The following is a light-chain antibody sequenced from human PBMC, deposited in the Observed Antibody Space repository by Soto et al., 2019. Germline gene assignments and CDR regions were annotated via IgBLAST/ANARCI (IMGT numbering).Light chain of an antibody. CDR2: EAT. CDR1: SSDVGTYNL. CDR3: CSYAGSSTFV. J-gene: IGLJ1*01. V-gene: IGLV2-23*01. Sequence: QSVLTQPASVSGSPGQSIAISCTGTSSDVGTYNLVSWYQQHPGKAPKLTIYEATKRPSGISDRFSGSKSGNTASLTISGLQAEDEADYFCCSYAGSSTFVFGTGTKVTVL.